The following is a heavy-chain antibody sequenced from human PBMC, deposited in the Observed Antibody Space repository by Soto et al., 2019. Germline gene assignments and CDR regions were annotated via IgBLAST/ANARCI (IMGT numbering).Heavy chain of an antibody. CDR1: GFTFGDYA. CDR2: IRSKAYGGTT. Sequence: PGGSLRLSCTASGFTFGDYAMSWFRQAPGKGLDWVGFIRSKAYGGTTEYAASVKGRFTISRDDSKSIAYLQMNSLKTEDTAVYYCTQWPHWYYYDSSGYYAVPRPVDYWGQGT. J-gene: IGHJ4*02. CDR3: TQWPHWYYYDSSGYYAVPRPVDY. D-gene: IGHD3-22*01. V-gene: IGHV3-49*03.